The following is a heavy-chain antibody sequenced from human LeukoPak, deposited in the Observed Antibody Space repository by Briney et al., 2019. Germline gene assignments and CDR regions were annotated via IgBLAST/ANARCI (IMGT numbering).Heavy chain of an antibody. D-gene: IGHD6-19*01. CDR2: ISSSSSYI. V-gene: IGHV3-21*01. CDR1: GFTFSSYS. J-gene: IGHJ6*02. CDR3: ARGLPARYSSGWLRGYYYYYGMDV. Sequence: PGGSLRLSCAASGFTFSSYSMNWVRQAPGKGLEWVSSISSSSSYIYYADSVKGRFTISRDNAKNSLYLQMNSLRAEDTAVYYCARGLPARYSSGWLRGYYYYYGMDVWGQGTTVTVSS.